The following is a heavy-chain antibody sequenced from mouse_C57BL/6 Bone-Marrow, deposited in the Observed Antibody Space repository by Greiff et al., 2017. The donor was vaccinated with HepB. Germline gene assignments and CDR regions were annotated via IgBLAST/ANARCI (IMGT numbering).Heavy chain of an antibody. CDR1: GYTFTSYW. D-gene: IGHD1-1*01. J-gene: IGHJ3*01. CDR2: IDPSDSYT. CDR3: ARWDTTVVEGAY. Sequence: QVQLQQPGAELVRPGTSVKLSCKASGYTFTSYWLHWVKQRPGQGLEWIGVIDPSDSYTNYNQKFKGKATLTVDTSSSTAYMQLSSLTSEDSAAYYCARWDTTVVEGAYWGQGTLVTVSA. V-gene: IGHV1-59*01.